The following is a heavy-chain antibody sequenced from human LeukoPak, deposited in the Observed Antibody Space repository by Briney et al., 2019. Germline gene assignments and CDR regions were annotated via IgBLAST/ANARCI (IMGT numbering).Heavy chain of an antibody. Sequence: PGGSLRLSCAASGFTFSSYAMHWVRQAPGKGLEWVALISYHGTNKYYVDSVQGRFAISRDNSKNTLYLQMNSLRAEDTAVYYCARVLSGSGSLYYYYYYMDVWGKGTTVTISS. D-gene: IGHD6-19*01. J-gene: IGHJ6*03. CDR3: ARVLSGSGSLYYYYYYMDV. CDR1: GFTFSSYA. V-gene: IGHV3-30*09. CDR2: ISYHGTNK.